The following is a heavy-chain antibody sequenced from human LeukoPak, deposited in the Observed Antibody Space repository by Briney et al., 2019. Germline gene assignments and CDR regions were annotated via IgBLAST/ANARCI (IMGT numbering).Heavy chain of an antibody. CDR3: AREGGTPMRRGLFDY. Sequence: SETLSLTCTVSGGSISSYYWSWIRQPAGKGLEWIGRIYTSGSTNYNPSLKSRATMSVDTSKNQFSLKLSSVTAADTAVYYCAREGGTPMRRGLFDYWGQRTLVTVSS. CDR2: IYTSGST. CDR1: GGSISSYY. V-gene: IGHV4-4*07. D-gene: IGHD5-24*01. J-gene: IGHJ4*02.